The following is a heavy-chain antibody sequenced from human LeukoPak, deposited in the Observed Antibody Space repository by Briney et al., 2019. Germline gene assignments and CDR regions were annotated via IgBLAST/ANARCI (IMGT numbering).Heavy chain of an antibody. CDR1: GYTCTHYS. V-gene: IGHV1-3*01. Sequence: ASVKVSCKASGYTCTHYSIHWLRQAPGQSLEWMGWINVDNDNTIYSQNFQGRVTITRDTSANTAYMELSSLRTEDTAVCYCARNRDGSDYWGQGTPVTVSS. CDR3: ARNRDGSDY. D-gene: IGHD3-10*01. CDR2: INVDNDNT. J-gene: IGHJ4*02.